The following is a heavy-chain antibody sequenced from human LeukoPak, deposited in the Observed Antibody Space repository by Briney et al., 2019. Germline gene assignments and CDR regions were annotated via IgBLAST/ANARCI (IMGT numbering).Heavy chain of an antibody. CDR2: ISSSSYI. D-gene: IGHD3-3*01. V-gene: IGHV3-21*01. Sequence: GGSLRLSCAASGFTFSSYSMNWVRQAPGKGLEWVSSISSSSYIYYADSVKGRFTISRDNAKNSLYLQMNSLRAEDTAVYYCAGEASPGDFWSGYFNYYYYYYMDVWGKGTTVTVSS. CDR1: GFTFSSYS. CDR3: AGEASPGDFWSGYFNYYYYYYMDV. J-gene: IGHJ6*03.